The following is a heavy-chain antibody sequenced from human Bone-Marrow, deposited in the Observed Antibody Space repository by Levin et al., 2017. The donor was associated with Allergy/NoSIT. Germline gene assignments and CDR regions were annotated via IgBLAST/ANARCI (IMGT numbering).Heavy chain of an antibody. CDR3: ARERGYGDYYFDY. V-gene: IGHV4-61*01. CDR2: IYYSGST. CDR1: GGSVSSGSYY. J-gene: IGHJ4*02. Sequence: SETLSLTCTVSGGSVSSGSYYWSWIRQPPGKGLEWIGYIYYSGSTNYNPSLKSRVTISVDTSKNQFSLKLSSVTAADTAVYYCARERGYGDYYFDYWGQGTLVTVSS. D-gene: IGHD4-17*01.